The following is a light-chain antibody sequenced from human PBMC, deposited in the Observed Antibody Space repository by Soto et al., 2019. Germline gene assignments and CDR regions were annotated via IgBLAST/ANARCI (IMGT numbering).Light chain of an antibody. J-gene: IGKJ1*01. V-gene: IGKV3-11*01. CDR2: DAS. CDR3: QQRSNWPRT. CDR1: QSVRSY. Sequence: EIVLTQSPVTLSLSPGERATLSCRASQSVRSYLAWYQQKPGQAPRLLIYDASNRATGIPARFSGSGSGTDFTLTISSLEPEDFAVFYCQQRSNWPRTFGQGTKVDIK.